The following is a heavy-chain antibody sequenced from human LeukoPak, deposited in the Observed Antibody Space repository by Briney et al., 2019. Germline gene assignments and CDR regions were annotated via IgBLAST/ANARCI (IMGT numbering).Heavy chain of an antibody. D-gene: IGHD2-2*01. CDR3: AGAASREAFDI. Sequence: SETLSLTCTVSGGSISDYYWSWIRQPPGKGLGWIGYIYYSASTNYTPFLKTRVTISITTSKHQYTLRLGSVTAADTAVYYCAGAASREAFDIWGQGTRVTVSS. V-gene: IGHV4-59*01. CDR1: GGSISDYY. CDR2: IYYSAST. J-gene: IGHJ3*02.